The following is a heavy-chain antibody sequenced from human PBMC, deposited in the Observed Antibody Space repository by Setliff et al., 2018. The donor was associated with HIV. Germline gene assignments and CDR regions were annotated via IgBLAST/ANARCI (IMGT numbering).Heavy chain of an antibody. CDR1: GGSIGSTSHY. J-gene: IGHJ3*02. D-gene: IGHD1-26*01. CDR3: ARHSGRLLDRYAFDI. Sequence: PSETLSLTGIVSGGSIGSTSHYWGWVRQPPGKGLEWIGTIYYSGSTYYNSSLKSRVTMSVDTSKNLFSLRLSSVTAADTAVYYCARHSGRLLDRYAFDIWGQGTMVTVSS. V-gene: IGHV4-39*01. CDR2: IYYSGST.